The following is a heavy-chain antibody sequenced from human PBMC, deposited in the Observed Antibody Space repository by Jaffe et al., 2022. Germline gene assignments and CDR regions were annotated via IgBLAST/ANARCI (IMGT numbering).Heavy chain of an antibody. CDR2: FDPEDGET. J-gene: IGHJ3*02. CDR3: ATDGGRGAMVQGVPDRAFDI. D-gene: IGHD3-10*01. CDR1: GYTLTELS. V-gene: IGHV1-24*01. Sequence: QVQLVQSGAEVKKPGASVKVSCKVSGYTLTELSMHWVRQAPGKGLEWMGGFDPEDGETIYAQKFQGRVTMTEDTSTDTAYMELSSLRSEDTAVYYCATDGGRGAMVQGVPDRAFDIWGQGTMVTVSS.